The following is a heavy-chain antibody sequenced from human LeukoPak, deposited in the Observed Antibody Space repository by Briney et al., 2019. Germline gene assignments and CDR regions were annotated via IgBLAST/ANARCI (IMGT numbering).Heavy chain of an antibody. Sequence: GGSLRLSCAASGFTFINAWMSWVRQAPGKGLEWVGRIKSRADGGTTDYAAPVKGRFSISRDDSKNTLYLQMNSLKTEDTALYYCTTERYYAWAYWGQGTLVTVSS. CDR2: IKSRADGGTT. D-gene: IGHD2-2*01. J-gene: IGHJ4*02. CDR1: GFTFINAW. V-gene: IGHV3-15*01. CDR3: TTERYYAWAY.